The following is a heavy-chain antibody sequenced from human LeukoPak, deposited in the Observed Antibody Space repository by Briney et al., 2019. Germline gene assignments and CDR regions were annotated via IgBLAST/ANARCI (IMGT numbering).Heavy chain of an antibody. CDR2: IYYSGST. CDR1: GGSISSSSCY. J-gene: IGHJ6*03. CDR3: ARSENSSGYYSPYYYYYYMDV. D-gene: IGHD3-22*01. Sequence: SETLSLTCTVSGGSISSSSCYWGWIRQPPGEGLEWIGSIYYSGSTYYNPSLKSRFTISVDTSKNQLSLKLSSVTAADTAVYYCARSENSSGYYSPYYYYYYMDVWGKGTTVTVSS. V-gene: IGHV4-39*07.